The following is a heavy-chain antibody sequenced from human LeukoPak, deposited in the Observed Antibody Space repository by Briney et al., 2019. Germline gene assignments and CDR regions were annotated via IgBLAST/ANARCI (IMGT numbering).Heavy chain of an antibody. CDR3: ARGPGGDGDYADAYYYGMDV. V-gene: IGHV3-21*01. CDR2: ISSSSSYI. Sequence: GGSLRLSCAAPGFTFSSYGMNWVRQAPGKGLEWVSSISSSSSYIYYADSVKGRFTISRDNAKNSLYLQMNSLRAEDTAVYYCARGPGGDGDYADAYYYGMDVWGQGTTVTVS. CDR1: GFTFSSYG. J-gene: IGHJ6*02. D-gene: IGHD4-17*01.